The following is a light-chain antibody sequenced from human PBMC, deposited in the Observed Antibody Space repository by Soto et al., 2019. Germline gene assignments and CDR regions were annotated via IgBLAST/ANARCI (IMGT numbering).Light chain of an antibody. CDR2: GAS. CDR3: QQYGSSPRT. CDR1: QSVSSSY. Sequence: EIVLTQSPGTLSLSPGERATLSCRASQSVSSSYLAWYQQKPGQAPRLLIYGASSRATGIPDRFSGSGSGTDLTLTISRLEPEDFAVYYCQQYGSSPRTFGQGTKVAI. J-gene: IGKJ1*01. V-gene: IGKV3-20*01.